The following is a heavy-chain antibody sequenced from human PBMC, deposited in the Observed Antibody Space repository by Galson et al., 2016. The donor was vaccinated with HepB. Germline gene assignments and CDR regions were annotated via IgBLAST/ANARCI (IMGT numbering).Heavy chain of an antibody. J-gene: IGHJ6*02. CDR2: MNPNSGNT. D-gene: IGHD3-9*01. Sequence: SVKVSCKASGYTFTSYDINWVRQATGQGLEWMGWMNPNSGNTGYEQKFQGRVTMTRNTSISTAYMELSSLSSDDTAVYYCARGLLPRYFDWFYYYYGMDVWGQGTTVTVSS. CDR3: ARGLLPRYFDWFYYYYGMDV. V-gene: IGHV1-8*01. CDR1: GYTFTSYD.